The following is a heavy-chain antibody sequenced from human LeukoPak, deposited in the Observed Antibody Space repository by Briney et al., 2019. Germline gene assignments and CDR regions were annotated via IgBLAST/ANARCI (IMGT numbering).Heavy chain of an antibody. J-gene: IGHJ6*03. CDR3: AREQRGYSYYYYMDV. V-gene: IGHV4-39*07. D-gene: IGHD5-18*01. CDR2: INHSGST. Sequence: SETLSLTCTVSGGSISSSTYYWGWVRQPPGKGLEWIGEINHSGSTNYNPSLKSRVTISVDTSKNQFSLKLSSVTAADTAVYYCAREQRGYSYYYYMDVWGKGTTVTVSS. CDR1: GGSISSSTYY.